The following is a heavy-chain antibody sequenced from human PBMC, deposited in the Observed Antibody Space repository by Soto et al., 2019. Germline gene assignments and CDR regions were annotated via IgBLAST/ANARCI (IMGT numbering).Heavy chain of an antibody. CDR1: GGTFSSYT. J-gene: IGHJ4*02. V-gene: IGHV1-69*02. CDR2: IIPILGIA. CDR3: ASVGDYSNYYFDY. D-gene: IGHD4-4*01. Sequence: QVQLVQSGAEVKKPGSSVKVSCKASGGTFSSYTISWVRQAPGQGLEWMGRIIPILGIANYAQKFQGRVTITADKSTSTAYMELSSLRSEDTAVYYCASVGDYSNYYFDYWGQGTLVTVSS.